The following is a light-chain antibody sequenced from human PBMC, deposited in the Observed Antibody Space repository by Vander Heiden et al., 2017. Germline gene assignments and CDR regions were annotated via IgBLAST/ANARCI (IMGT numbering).Light chain of an antibody. CDR2: EGS. Sequence: SALTQPASVSGSPGQSITISCTGTSSDVGNYNLVSWYQQPPGKAPKLILYEGSKRPSGVSYRFSGSNSVNTASLTISGLQAEDESDYYCCSYAGSNIWVFGGGTKLTVL. J-gene: IGLJ3*02. V-gene: IGLV2-23*01. CDR3: CSYAGSNIWV. CDR1: SSDVGNYNL.